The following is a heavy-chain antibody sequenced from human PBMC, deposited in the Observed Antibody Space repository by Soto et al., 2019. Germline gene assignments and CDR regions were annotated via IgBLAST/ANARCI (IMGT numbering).Heavy chain of an antibody. CDR3: AREGNLGRWLQPLDY. CDR1: GGSISSGGYS. V-gene: IGHV4-30-2*01. CDR2: IYHSGST. J-gene: IGHJ4*02. D-gene: IGHD5-12*01. Sequence: PSETLSLTCAVSGGSISSGGYSWSWIRQPPGKGLEWIGYIYHSGSTYYNPSLKSRVTISVDRSKNQFSLKLISVTAADTAVYYCAREGNLGRWLQPLDYWGQGTLVTVS.